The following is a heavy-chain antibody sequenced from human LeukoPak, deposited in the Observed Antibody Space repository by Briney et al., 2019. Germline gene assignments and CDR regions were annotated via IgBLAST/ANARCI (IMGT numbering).Heavy chain of an antibody. V-gene: IGHV1-18*01. Sequence: ASVKVSCKASGYTFTSYGISWVRQAPGQGLEGMGWISSYNGNTNYAQKLQGRVTMTTDTSTSTAYMELRSLRSDDTAVYYCARDQGPYSSGWYTFDYWGQGTLVTVSS. CDR1: GYTFTSYG. J-gene: IGHJ4*02. D-gene: IGHD6-19*01. CDR3: ARDQGPYSSGWYTFDY. CDR2: ISSYNGNT.